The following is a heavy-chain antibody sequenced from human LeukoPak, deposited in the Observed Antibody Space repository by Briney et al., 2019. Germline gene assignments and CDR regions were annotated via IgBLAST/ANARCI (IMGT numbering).Heavy chain of an antibody. J-gene: IGHJ4*02. CDR3: ARDSSSSWYSGLFYYFDY. CDR1: GFTFSSYG. D-gene: IGHD6-13*01. CDR2: ISYDGSNK. V-gene: IGHV3-30*03. Sequence: GGSLRLSCAASGFTFSSYGMHWVRQAPGKGLEWVAVISYDGSNKYYADSVKGRFTISRDNSKNTLYLQMNSLRAEDTAVYYCARDSSSSWYSGLFYYFDYWGQGTLVTVSS.